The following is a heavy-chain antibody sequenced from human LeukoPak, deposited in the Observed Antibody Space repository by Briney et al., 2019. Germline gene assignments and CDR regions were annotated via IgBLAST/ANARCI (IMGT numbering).Heavy chain of an antibody. Sequence: GGSLRLACAASGFTLSIYAMSGVPAAPRKGGECVSAVSGSVGGTYYAGSVKGRFTFSRDNSKNRLYLHMNSLRAENTAVSACAKGSFNYYSSGSYILDYWGQGTLVTVSS. CDR3: AKGSFNYYSSGSYILDY. CDR1: GFTLSIYA. J-gene: IGHJ4*02. CDR2: VSGSVGGT. D-gene: IGHD3-10*01. V-gene: IGHV3-23*01.